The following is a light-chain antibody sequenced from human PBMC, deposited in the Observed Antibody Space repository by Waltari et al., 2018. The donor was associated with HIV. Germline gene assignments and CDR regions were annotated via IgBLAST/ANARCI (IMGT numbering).Light chain of an antibody. CDR1: RSIKSTF. J-gene: IGKJ2*03. CDR2: SAS. Sequence: VVLTPSPGTLSLSPGETSTLSCRASRSIKSTFLVWYQQKPGQSPRLLTYSASTRAVGIPDRFTASGSGTDFTLTISRLEPEDFAVYFCQQCVTEPRSFGQGTKLE. CDR3: QQCVTEPRS. V-gene: IGKV3-20*01.